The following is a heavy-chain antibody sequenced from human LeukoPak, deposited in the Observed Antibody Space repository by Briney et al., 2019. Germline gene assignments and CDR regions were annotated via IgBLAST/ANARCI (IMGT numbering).Heavy chain of an antibody. D-gene: IGHD1-26*01. CDR2: VYYSGST. J-gene: IGHJ5*02. Sequence: SETLSLTCTVSGGSISGYYWSWIRQPPGKGLEWIGYVYYSGSTNYNPSLKSRVTISVDTSKNQFSLKLSSVTAADTAVYYCARGGIVGARRSNWFDPWGQGTLVTVSS. CDR3: ARGGIVGARRSNWFDP. CDR1: GGSISGYY. V-gene: IGHV4-59*12.